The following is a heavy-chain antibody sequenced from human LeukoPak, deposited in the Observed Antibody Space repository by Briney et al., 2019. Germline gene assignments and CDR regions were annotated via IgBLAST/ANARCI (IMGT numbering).Heavy chain of an antibody. J-gene: IGHJ4*02. Sequence: ASVKVSCTVSGYTLTELSMHWVRQAPGQGLEWIGWISTYSGNTNYAHNLQGRITVTTETSTSTAYMELRSLRSDDTAVYYCARVGAAPGHFDYWGQGTQLTVSS. CDR1: GYTLTELS. V-gene: IGHV1-18*01. D-gene: IGHD6-13*01. CDR2: ISTYSGNT. CDR3: ARVGAAPGHFDY.